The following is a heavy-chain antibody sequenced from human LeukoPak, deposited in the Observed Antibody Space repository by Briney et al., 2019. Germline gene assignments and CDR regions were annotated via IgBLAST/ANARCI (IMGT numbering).Heavy chain of an antibody. J-gene: IGHJ6*02. CDR3: ARDLYSYGSYYYGMDV. V-gene: IGHV1-2*02. D-gene: IGHD5-18*01. CDR2: INPNSGGT. Sequence: ASVKVSCKASGYTFTGYYMHWVRQAPGQGLEWMGWINPNSGGTNYAQKFQDRVTMTRDTSISTAYMELSRLRSDDTAVYYCARDLYSYGSYYYGMDVWGQGTTVTVSS. CDR1: GYTFTGYY.